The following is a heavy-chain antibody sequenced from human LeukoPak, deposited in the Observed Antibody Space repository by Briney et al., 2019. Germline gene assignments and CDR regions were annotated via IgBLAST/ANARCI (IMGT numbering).Heavy chain of an antibody. D-gene: IGHD1-26*01. CDR2: IYSGGST. V-gene: IGHV3-53*01. CDR3: ASPGMSGSYYC. CDR1: GFTVRRNY. Sequence: GGSVRLSCAASGFTVRRNYMSWVRQAPGKGLEWVSVIYSGGSTYYADSVKGRFTISRANSKNTLYLQMNSLRAEDTAVYYCASPGMSGSYYCWGQGPLVTVSS. J-gene: IGHJ4*02.